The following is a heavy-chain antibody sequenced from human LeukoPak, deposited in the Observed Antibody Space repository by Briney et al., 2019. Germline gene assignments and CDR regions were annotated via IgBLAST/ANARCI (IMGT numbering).Heavy chain of an antibody. CDR3: AKDLMRDRWFGES. D-gene: IGHD3-10*01. Sequence: PGGSLRLSCAASGFAFSYYCMHWVRQSPGKGLEWVAFIRYEKNEKYYADAVKGRFTISRDNSKNTLYLEKNSLRVEDTAVYYCAKDLMRDRWFGESWGQGTVVPVST. CDR1: GFAFSYYC. CDR2: IRYEKNEK. J-gene: IGHJ5*02. V-gene: IGHV3-30*02.